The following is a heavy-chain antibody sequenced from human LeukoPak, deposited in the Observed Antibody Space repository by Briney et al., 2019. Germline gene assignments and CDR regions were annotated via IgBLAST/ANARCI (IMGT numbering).Heavy chain of an antibody. CDR2: ISFDGTTK. J-gene: IGHJ3*02. Sequence: GNSLRLSCAASGFTVSTSVMHWLRQAPGKGLDWAAIISFDGTTKYYADSVKGRFTISRDNSKNTLFLQMDSLRVEDTAVYYGVKGKDRYGALDIWGQGTMVTVSS. CDR1: GFTVSTSV. V-gene: IGHV3-30*18. D-gene: IGHD3-16*01. CDR3: VKGKDRYGALDI.